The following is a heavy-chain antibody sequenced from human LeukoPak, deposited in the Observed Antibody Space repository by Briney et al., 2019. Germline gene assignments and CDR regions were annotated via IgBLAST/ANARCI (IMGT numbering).Heavy chain of an antibody. D-gene: IGHD3-10*01. Sequence: SETLSLTCTVSGGSISSYYWSWIRQPPGKGLEWIGEINHSGSTNYNPSLKSRVTISVDTSKNQFSLKLSSVTAADTAVYYCARVRYYYGSGDLDYWGQGTLVTVSS. J-gene: IGHJ4*02. CDR3: ARVRYYYGSGDLDY. CDR1: GGSISSYY. CDR2: INHSGST. V-gene: IGHV4-34*01.